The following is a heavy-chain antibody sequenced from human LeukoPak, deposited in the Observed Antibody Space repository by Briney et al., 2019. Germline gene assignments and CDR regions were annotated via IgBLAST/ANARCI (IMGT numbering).Heavy chain of an antibody. J-gene: IGHJ4*01. CDR3: ARAPYVSASYYNY. CDR1: GFTFSSGT. V-gene: IGHV3-21*01. CDR2: MSSSSNYI. D-gene: IGHD3-10*01. Sequence: GGCLRLSCAASGFTFSSGTMNWVRQAPGKGLEWVSSMSSSSNYIYYADSVKGRFTISRDNDKNSLYLPINSLRDADTDVYYCARAPYVSASYYNYWGQGTLVTASS.